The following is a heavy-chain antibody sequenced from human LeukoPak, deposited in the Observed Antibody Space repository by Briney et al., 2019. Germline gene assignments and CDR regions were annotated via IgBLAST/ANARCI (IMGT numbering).Heavy chain of an antibody. CDR2: ISYDGSNK. J-gene: IGHJ4*02. CDR3: ARYLGNVDTAMEPDY. D-gene: IGHD5-18*01. CDR1: GFTFSSYA. V-gene: IGHV3-30*04. Sequence: GRSLRLSCAASGFTFSSYAMHWVRQAPGKGLEWVAVISYDGSNKYYADSVKGRFTISRDNSKNTLYLQMNSLRAEDTAVYYCARYLGNVDTAMEPDYWGQGTLVTVSS.